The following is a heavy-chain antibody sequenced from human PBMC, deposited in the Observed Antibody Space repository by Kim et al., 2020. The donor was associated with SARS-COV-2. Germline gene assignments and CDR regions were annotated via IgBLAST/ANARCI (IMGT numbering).Heavy chain of an antibody. J-gene: IGHJ4*02. V-gene: IGHV3-30*18. CDR3: AKGIVHLYNDPDY. CDR1: GFTFSSFG. CDR2: ISYDESNK. D-gene: IGHD1-1*01. Sequence: GGSLRLSCAASGFTFSSFGMHWVRQAPGKGLQWVAVISYDESNKYYADSVKGRFTISRDNSKNTLFLQMNSLRAEDTSVYYCAKGIVHLYNDPDYWGQGT.